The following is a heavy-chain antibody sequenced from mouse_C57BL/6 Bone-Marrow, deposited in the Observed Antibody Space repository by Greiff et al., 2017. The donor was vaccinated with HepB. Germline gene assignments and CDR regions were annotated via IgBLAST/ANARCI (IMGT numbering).Heavy chain of an antibody. CDR3: ASPITTERYFDY. CDR1: GYTFTSYD. V-gene: IGHV1-85*01. J-gene: IGHJ2*01. CDR2: IYPSDGST. D-gene: IGHD1-1*01. Sequence: VQLQESGPELVKPGASVKLSCKASGYTFTSYDINWVKQRPGQGLEWIGWIYPSDGSTKYNETFKGKATLTVDTSSSTAYMELHSRTSEDSAVYFCASPITTERYFDYWGQGTTLTVSS.